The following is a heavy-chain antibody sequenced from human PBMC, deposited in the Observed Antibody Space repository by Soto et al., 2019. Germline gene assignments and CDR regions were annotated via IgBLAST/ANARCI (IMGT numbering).Heavy chain of an antibody. V-gene: IGHV4-34*01. Sequence: SETLSLTCAVYGGSFSGYYWSWIRQPPGKGLEWIGEINHSGSTNYNPSLKSRVTISVDTSKNQFSLKLSSVTAADTAVYYCARGLPAWIQLWLRGGWFDPWGQGTLVTVSS. J-gene: IGHJ5*02. CDR3: ARGLPAWIQLWLRGGWFDP. D-gene: IGHD5-18*01. CDR2: INHSGST. CDR1: GGSFSGYY.